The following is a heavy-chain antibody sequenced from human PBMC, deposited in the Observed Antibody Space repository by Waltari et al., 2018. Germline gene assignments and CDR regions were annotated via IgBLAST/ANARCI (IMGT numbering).Heavy chain of an antibody. CDR2: ISGSGGIT. D-gene: IGHD4-17*01. CDR3: AKDVWRLRQGFTDAFDI. V-gene: IGHV3-23*01. J-gene: IGHJ3*02. CDR1: GFTFSSYA. Sequence: EVQLLESGGGLVQPGGSLRLSCAASGFTFSSYAMSWVRQAPGRGLEWVSAISGSGGITYYADSVKGRFTISRDNSKNTLYLQMNSLRAEDTAVYYCAKDVWRLRQGFTDAFDIWGQGTMVTVSS.